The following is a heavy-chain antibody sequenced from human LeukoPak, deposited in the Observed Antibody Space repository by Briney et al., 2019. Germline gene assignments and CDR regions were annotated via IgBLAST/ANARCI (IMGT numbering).Heavy chain of an antibody. Sequence: AESLKISCKGSGYSFTSYWIGWVRQMPGKGLEWMGIIYPGDSDTRYSPSFQGQVTISADRSISTAYLQWSSLKASDTAMYYCARHRSERRGWFDPWGQGTLVTVSS. J-gene: IGHJ5*02. CDR2: IYPGDSDT. V-gene: IGHV5-51*01. D-gene: IGHD5-24*01. CDR3: ARHRSERRGWFDP. CDR1: GYSFTSYW.